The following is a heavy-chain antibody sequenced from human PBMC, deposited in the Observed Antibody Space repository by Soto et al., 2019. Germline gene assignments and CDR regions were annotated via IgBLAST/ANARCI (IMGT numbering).Heavy chain of an antibody. CDR3: ASPLSSKDSYYYYYMDV. CDR2: ISSSSSYI. D-gene: IGHD6-6*01. J-gene: IGHJ6*03. V-gene: IGHV3-21*01. Sequence: GGSLRLSCAASGFTFSSYSMNWVRQAPGKGLEWVSSISSSSSYIYYADSVKGRFTISRDNAKNSLYLQMNSLRAEDTAVYYCASPLSSKDSYYYYYMDVWGKGTTVTVSS. CDR1: GFTFSSYS.